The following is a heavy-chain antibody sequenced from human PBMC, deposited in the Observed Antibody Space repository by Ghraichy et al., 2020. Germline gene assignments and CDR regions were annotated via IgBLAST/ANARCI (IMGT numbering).Heavy chain of an antibody. J-gene: IGHJ6*03. Sequence: LSLTCAASGFTFSSYWMSWVRQAPGKGLEWVANIKQDVSEKYYVDSVKGRFTISRDNAKNSLYLQMNSLRAEDTAVYYCARGVTSCPICYYMDVWGKGTTVTVSS. CDR3: ARGVTSCPICYYMDV. CDR2: IKQDVSEK. D-gene: IGHD2-2*01. V-gene: IGHV3-7*01. CDR1: GFTFSSYW.